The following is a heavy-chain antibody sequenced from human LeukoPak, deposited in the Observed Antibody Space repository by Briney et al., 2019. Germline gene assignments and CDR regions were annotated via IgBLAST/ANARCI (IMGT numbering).Heavy chain of an antibody. Sequence: SETLSLTCTVSGGSLSSSSFYWGWIRQPPGKGLEWIGSIYYSGSTYYNPSLKSRVTISVDTSKSQFSLKLSSVTAADTAVYYCASGYYYFDYWGQGTLVTVSS. CDR1: GGSLSSSSFY. J-gene: IGHJ4*02. CDR3: ASGYYYFDY. CDR2: IYYSGST. D-gene: IGHD2-21*01. V-gene: IGHV4-39*07.